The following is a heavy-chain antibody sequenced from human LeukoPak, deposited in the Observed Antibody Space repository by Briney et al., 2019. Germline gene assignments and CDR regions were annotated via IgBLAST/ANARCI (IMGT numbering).Heavy chain of an antibody. CDR1: GFTFSSYS. J-gene: IGHJ4*02. Sequence: GGSLRLSCAVSGFTFSSYSMSWVSQAPGKGLEWVSAISGSGRSTYYADSVKGRFTISRDNSKNTLYLQMNSLRAEDTAVYYCAKKPASSGYYPFDYWGQGTLVTVSS. CDR2: ISGSGRST. V-gene: IGHV3-23*01. CDR3: AKKPASSGYYPFDY. D-gene: IGHD3-22*01.